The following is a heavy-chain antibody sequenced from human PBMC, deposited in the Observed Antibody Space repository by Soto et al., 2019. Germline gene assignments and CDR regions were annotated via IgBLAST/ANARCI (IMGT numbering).Heavy chain of an antibody. CDR1: GFTLDDYA. V-gene: IGHV3-9*01. J-gene: IGHJ6*02. CDR3: AKESAGYSSGWHALDV. CDR2: IGWNGDII. D-gene: IGHD6-19*01. Sequence: ESGGGLVQPGRSLRLSCAGSGFTLDDYAMHWVRLSPGKGPEWVSGIGWNGDIIGYADSVKGRFTVSRDTAKNSLYLQMNSLRPEDTALYFCAKESAGYSSGWHALDVWGRGTTVTVSS.